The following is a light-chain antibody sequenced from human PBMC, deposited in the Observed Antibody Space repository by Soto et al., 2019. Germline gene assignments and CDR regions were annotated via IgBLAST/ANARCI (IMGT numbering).Light chain of an antibody. Sequence: QSALTQPASVSGSPGQSITISCTGTSSDVGGYNYVYWYQQHPGKAPKLMIYDVSNRPSGVSNRFSGSKSGNTASLTISGLQAEDEADYYCSSYTSSSTLGVVFGGGTKLTVL. V-gene: IGLV2-14*01. CDR3: SSYTSSSTLGVV. CDR1: SSDVGGYNY. CDR2: DVS. J-gene: IGLJ2*01.